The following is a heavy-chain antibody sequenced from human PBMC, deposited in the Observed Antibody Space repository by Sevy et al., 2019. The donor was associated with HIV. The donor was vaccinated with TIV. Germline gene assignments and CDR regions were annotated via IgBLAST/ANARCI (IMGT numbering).Heavy chain of an antibody. D-gene: IGHD3-16*02. V-gene: IGHV3-30-3*01. CDR1: GFTFSTHS. Sequence: GGSLRLSCAASGFTFSTHSVHWVRQAPGKGLEWVALISSDGSDKYYIDSVRGRFKISRDNSKNTVFLEMNSLREEDTAVYYCAGDLPVLGYSYSYPIGHWGQGTLVTVSS. CDR3: AGDLPVLGYSYSYPIGH. J-gene: IGHJ5*02. CDR2: ISSDGSDK.